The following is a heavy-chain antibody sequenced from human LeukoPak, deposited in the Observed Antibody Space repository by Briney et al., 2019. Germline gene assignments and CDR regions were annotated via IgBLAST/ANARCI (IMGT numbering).Heavy chain of an antibody. Sequence: GGSLRLSCAASGFTFDDYAMHWVRQAPGKGLEWVAFIRYDGSNKYYADSVKGRFTISIDNSKNTLYLQMNSLRAEDTAVYYCANLLVRGPIRDAFDIWGQGTMVTVSS. CDR3: ANLLVRGPIRDAFDI. J-gene: IGHJ3*02. D-gene: IGHD3-10*01. CDR1: GFTFDDYA. V-gene: IGHV3-30*02. CDR2: IRYDGSNK.